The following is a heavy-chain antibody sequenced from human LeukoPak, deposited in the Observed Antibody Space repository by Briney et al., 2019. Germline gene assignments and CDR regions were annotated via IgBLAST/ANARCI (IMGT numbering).Heavy chain of an antibody. D-gene: IGHD3-22*01. CDR3: ARDQDCTHYYDSSGYLAY. J-gene: IGHJ4*01. CDR1: GGSISSSNW. CDR2: IYHSGST. V-gene: IGHV4-4*02. Sequence: SETLSLTCAVSGGSISSSNWWSWVRQPPGKGLEWIGEIYHSGSTNYNPSLKSRVTISVDKSKNQFSLKLSSVTAADTAVYYCARDQDCTHYYDSSGYLAYWGQGTLVTVSS.